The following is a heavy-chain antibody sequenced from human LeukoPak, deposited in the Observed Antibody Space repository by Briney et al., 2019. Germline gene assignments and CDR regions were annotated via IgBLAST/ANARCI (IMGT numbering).Heavy chain of an antibody. D-gene: IGHD3-10*01. V-gene: IGHV3-23*01. CDR2: ISGSGGST. CDR1: GFTFSSHA. CDR3: AKHYGSGTYYNYFTY. Sequence: GGSLRLSCAASGFTFSSHALSWVRQAPGRGLEGVSAISGSGGSTYYADFVKGRFTISRDNSKNTLFLQMSSLRAEDTATYYCAKHYGSGTYYNYFTYCGQGTLVSVSS. J-gene: IGHJ4*02.